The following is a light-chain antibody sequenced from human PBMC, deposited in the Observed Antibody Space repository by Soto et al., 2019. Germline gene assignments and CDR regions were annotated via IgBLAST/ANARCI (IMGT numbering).Light chain of an antibody. Sequence: DIQMTQSPSTLSASVGDRVIITCRASQSIGKWLAWYQQRPGKAPKLLIYDASNLESGVPSRFSGSTSGTEFTLTVSSLQPDDFAPYYCQQYNTYPLSFGGGTKV. CDR2: DAS. J-gene: IGKJ4*01. CDR3: QQYNTYPLS. CDR1: QSIGKW. V-gene: IGKV1-5*01.